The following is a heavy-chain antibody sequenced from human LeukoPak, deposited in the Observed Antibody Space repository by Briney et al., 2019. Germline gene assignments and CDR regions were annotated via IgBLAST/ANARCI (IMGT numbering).Heavy chain of an antibody. V-gene: IGHV4-59*01. CDR2: IYYSGST. J-gene: IGHJ5*02. D-gene: IGHD6-19*01. CDR1: GGSISSYY. CDR3: ARHGYSSGSLAWFDP. Sequence: SETLSLTCTAAGGSISSYYWSWIRQPPGKGLEWIGYIYYSGSTNYNPSLKSRVTISVDTSKNQFSLKLSSVTAADTAVYYCARHGYSSGSLAWFDPWGQGTQVTVSS.